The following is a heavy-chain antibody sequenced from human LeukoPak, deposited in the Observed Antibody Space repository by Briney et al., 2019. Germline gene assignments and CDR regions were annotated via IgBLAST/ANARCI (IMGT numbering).Heavy chain of an antibody. CDR1: GGTFSSYA. J-gene: IGHJ5*02. CDR2: IIPIFGTA. Sequence: GASVKVSCKASGGTFSSYAISWVRQAPGQGLEWMGGIIPIFGTANYAQKFQGRVTITADESTSTAYMELSSLRSGDTAVYYCAKDRTGYSYGYFLSPWGQGTLVTVSS. CDR3: AKDRTGYSYGYFLSP. V-gene: IGHV1-69*01. D-gene: IGHD5-18*01.